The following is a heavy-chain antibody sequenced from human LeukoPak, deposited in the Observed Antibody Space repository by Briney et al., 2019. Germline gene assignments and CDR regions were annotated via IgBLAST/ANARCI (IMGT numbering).Heavy chain of an antibody. J-gene: IGHJ4*02. V-gene: IGHV3-23*01. CDR1: AFTLNNYG. D-gene: IGHD6-19*01. Sequence: GGSLRLSCTASAFTLNNYGMNWVRQAPGKGLEWVSGISDSGDSTYYADSVKGRFAISSDTSKNTLYLQMNTLRAEDTAVYYCAKDQIGWAPGYSSGPLDYWGQGTLVTVSS. CDR3: AKDQIGWAPGYSSGPLDY. CDR2: ISDSGDST.